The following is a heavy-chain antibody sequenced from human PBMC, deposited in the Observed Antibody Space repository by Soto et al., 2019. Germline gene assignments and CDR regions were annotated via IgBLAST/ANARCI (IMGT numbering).Heavy chain of an antibody. CDR2: ISVSGNNA. J-gene: IGHJ4*02. D-gene: IGHD3-22*01. Sequence: GGSLRLSCAASGFAFSTFAITWVRQAPGKGLEWVAAISVSGNNAYYADSVKGRFTISRDNSQNSVFLQMSSLRADDTAVYYCARDQLRPGILYSLGVLLPEYGLWGQGTLVTVSS. V-gene: IGHV3-23*01. CDR1: GFAFSTFA. CDR3: ARDQLRPGILYSLGVLLPEYGL.